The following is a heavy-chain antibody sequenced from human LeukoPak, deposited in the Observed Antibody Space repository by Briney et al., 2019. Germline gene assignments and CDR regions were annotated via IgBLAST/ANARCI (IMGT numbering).Heavy chain of an antibody. J-gene: IGHJ4*02. D-gene: IGHD3-22*01. CDR3: AKDFSVYYYDSRVLDY. Sequence: GGSLRLSCAASGFTFSSYGMHWVRQAPGKGLEWVAFIRYDGSNKYYADSVKRRFTISRDNSKKTLYLQMNSLRPEDTAVYYCAKDFSVYYYDSRVLDYWGQGTLVTVSS. CDR1: GFTFSSYG. CDR2: IRYDGSNK. V-gene: IGHV3-30*02.